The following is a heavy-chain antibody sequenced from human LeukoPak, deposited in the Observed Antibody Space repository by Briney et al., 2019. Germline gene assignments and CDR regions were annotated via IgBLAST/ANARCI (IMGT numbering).Heavy chain of an antibody. CDR2: ISTSSDTI. CDR1: GFTFSSYW. D-gene: IGHD2-8*01. J-gene: IGHJ4*02. CDR3: ARDRMDKFEY. Sequence: GGSLRLSCAASGFTFSSYWMNWVRQAPGKGLEWVAFISTSSDTISYSDSVKGRFTISRDNAKNSLYLHMSSLRAEDTAVYYCARDRMDKFEYWGQGTLVTVSS. V-gene: IGHV3-48*01.